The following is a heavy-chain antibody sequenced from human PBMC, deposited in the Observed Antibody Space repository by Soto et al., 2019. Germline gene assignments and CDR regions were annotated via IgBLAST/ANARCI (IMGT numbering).Heavy chain of an antibody. Sequence: SETLSLTCAVSGGSISSGGYSWSWIRQPPGKGLEWIGYIYHSGSTYYNPSLKSRVTISVDRSKNQFSLKLSSVTAADTAVYYSARGMTTLTTLDYWGQGTLVTVSS. CDR3: ARGMTTLTTLDY. CDR2: IYHSGST. V-gene: IGHV4-30-2*01. D-gene: IGHD4-4*01. J-gene: IGHJ4*02. CDR1: GGSISSGGYS.